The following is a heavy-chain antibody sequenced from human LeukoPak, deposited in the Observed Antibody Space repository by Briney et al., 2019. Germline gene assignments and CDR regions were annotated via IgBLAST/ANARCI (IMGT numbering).Heavy chain of an antibody. CDR2: VRGTGSDT. CDR1: GFTFSTYA. D-gene: IGHD4-11*01. V-gene: IGHV3-23*01. CDR3: AKTSRRSSNYDSPYDY. Sequence: SGGSLRLPCAASGFTFSTYAMSWVRQAPGKGLEWVSAVRGTGSDTYYADSVRGRFTISRDNSENTLYLQMDRLRAEDTAIYFCAKTSRRSSNYDSPYDYWGQGTLVTVSS. J-gene: IGHJ4*02.